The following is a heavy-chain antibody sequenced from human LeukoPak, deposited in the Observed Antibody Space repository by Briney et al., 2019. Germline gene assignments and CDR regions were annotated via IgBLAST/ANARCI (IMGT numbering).Heavy chain of an antibody. J-gene: IGHJ5*02. CDR1: GVIISSYA. CDR2: INGRGDNT. D-gene: IGHD2/OR15-2a*01. CDR3: AKDRVSPGFNWFDP. V-gene: IGHV3-23*01. Sequence: GGSLRLSCAASGVIISSYAMSWVRQAPGKGLEWVSAINGRGDNTYYADFVKGRFTISRDNFKSTVYLQMNSLRTEDTAVYYCAKDRVSPGFNWFDPWGQGTLVTVSS.